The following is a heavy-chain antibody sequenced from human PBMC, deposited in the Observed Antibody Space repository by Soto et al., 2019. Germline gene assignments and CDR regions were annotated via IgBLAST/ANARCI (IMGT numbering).Heavy chain of an antibody. V-gene: IGHV5-10-1*01. Sequence: GEALKISCKGSGYSYTSYWINWVRQMPGKGLEWMGMIDPSDSYTNYSPSFQGHVTISADKSISTAYLQWSSLKASDTAMYYCARQWAIGSGSYTHWFDPWGQGTLDPVSS. CDR2: IDPSDSYT. J-gene: IGHJ5*02. CDR1: GYSYTSYW. D-gene: IGHD3-10*01. CDR3: ARQWAIGSGSYTHWFDP.